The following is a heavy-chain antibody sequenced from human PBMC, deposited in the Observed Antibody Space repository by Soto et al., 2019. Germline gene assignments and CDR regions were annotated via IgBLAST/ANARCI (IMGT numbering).Heavy chain of an antibody. D-gene: IGHD2-2*01. CDR3: ARVPDR. Sequence: PSETLSLTCAVSGGSISSGGYSWSWIRQPPGKGLEWIGYIYHSGSTYYNPSLKSRVTISVDRSKNQFSLKLSSVTAADTAVYYCARVPDRWGQVTLVTVCS. CDR1: GGSISSGGYS. CDR2: IYHSGST. V-gene: IGHV4-30-2*01. J-gene: IGHJ5*02.